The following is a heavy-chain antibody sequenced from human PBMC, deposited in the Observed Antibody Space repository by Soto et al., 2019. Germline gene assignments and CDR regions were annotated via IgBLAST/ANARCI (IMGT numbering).Heavy chain of an antibody. Sequence: PRGSLRVSCAPFGFTLDKYTMGWVRQAPGKGLEWVAESFSSGGTQYADSVKGRFTISRDNSRNMVFLQMSGLRVENTGLYYFALDSETHGILTFDSWRQAGLVNVS. V-gene: IGHV3-23*05. D-gene: IGHD3-9*01. CDR1: GFTLDKYT. CDR3: ALDSETHGILTFDS. CDR2: SFSSGGT. J-gene: IGHJ4*02.